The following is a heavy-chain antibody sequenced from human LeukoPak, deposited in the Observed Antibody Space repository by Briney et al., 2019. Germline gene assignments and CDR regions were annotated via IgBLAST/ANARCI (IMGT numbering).Heavy chain of an antibody. CDR1: VYSFSTYY. Sequence: ASVKVSCKTSVYSFSTYYIHLVRQAPGQGLEWMGFIDPSRGSTSYAQNFQGRVTMTRDTSTSAVYMDLSSLRSEDTAMYYCARNVGSGFDYWGQGTLVTVSS. CDR3: ARNVGSGFDY. V-gene: IGHV1-46*01. J-gene: IGHJ4*02. D-gene: IGHD1-1*01. CDR2: IDPSRGST.